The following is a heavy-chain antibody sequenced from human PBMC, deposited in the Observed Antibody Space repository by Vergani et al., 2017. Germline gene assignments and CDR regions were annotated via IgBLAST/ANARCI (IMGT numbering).Heavy chain of an antibody. CDR2: IHYSEYT. V-gene: IGHV4-59*11. CDR1: FDSIRNLY. Sequence: QVQLQESGPGLVKSSETLSLTCSVSFDSIRNLYCNWIRQPPGKGLEWIGSIHYSEYTNYNPSLKTRVTIAVDTAKNQFSLTLTSVTAADTAVYYCARSLIYYGAGSPDYWGQGTLVTVSS. J-gene: IGHJ4*02. D-gene: IGHD4/OR15-4a*01. CDR3: ARSLIYYGAGSPDY.